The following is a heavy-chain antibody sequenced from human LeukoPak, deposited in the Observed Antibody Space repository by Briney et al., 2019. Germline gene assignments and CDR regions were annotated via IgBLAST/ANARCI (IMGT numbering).Heavy chain of an antibody. CDR1: GGSISSSSYY. J-gene: IGHJ4*02. CDR2: IYYSGRT. CDR3: ARDLAWGSGSYFDY. D-gene: IGHD1-26*01. V-gene: IGHV4-39*07. Sequence: PSETLSLTCTVSGGSISSSSYYWGWIRQPPGKGLEWIGSIYYSGRTYYNPSLKSRVTISVDTSKNQFSLKLSSVTAADTAVYYCARDLAWGSGSYFDYWGQGTLVTVSS.